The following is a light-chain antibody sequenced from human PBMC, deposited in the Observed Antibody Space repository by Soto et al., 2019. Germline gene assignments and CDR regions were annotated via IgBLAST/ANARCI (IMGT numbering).Light chain of an antibody. J-gene: IGLJ2*01. CDR2: EVS. V-gene: IGLV2-8*01. CDR3: SSYAGSNSSAL. CDR1: SSDVGGYNY. Sequence: QSALTQPPSASGSPGQSVTISCTGTSSDVGGYNYVSWYQQHPGEAPKLMIYEVSKRPSGVPDRFSGSKSGNTASLTVSGLQPEDEADYYCSSYAGSNSSALFGGGTKVTVL.